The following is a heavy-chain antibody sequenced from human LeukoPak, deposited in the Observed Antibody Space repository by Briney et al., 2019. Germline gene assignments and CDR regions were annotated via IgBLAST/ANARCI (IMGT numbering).Heavy chain of an antibody. V-gene: IGHV3-48*04. J-gene: IGHJ5*02. Sequence: GGSLRLSCAASRFTFSSYSMNWVRQAPGKGLEWVSYISSSSSTIYYADSVKGRFTISRDNAKNSLYLQMNSLRAEDTAVYYCARRVDYGDFLNWFDPWGQGTLVTVSS. CDR3: ARRVDYGDFLNWFDP. CDR2: ISSSSSTI. CDR1: RFTFSSYS. D-gene: IGHD4-17*01.